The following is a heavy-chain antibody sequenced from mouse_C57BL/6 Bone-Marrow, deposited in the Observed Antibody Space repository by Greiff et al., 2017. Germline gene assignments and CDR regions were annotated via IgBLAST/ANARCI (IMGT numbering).Heavy chain of an antibody. CDR2: IDPETGGT. Sequence: QVQLQQSGAELVRPGASVTLSCKASGYTFTDYEMHWVKQTPVHGLEWIGAIDPETGGTAYNQKFKGKATLTADKSSSTAYMELRSLTSEDSAVYYCTRSFITTVVAFDYWGQGTTLTVSS. V-gene: IGHV1-15*01. CDR1: GYTFTDYE. CDR3: TRSFITTVVAFDY. J-gene: IGHJ2*01. D-gene: IGHD1-1*01.